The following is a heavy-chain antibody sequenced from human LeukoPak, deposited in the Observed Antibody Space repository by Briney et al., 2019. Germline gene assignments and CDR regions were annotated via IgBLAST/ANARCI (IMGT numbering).Heavy chain of an antibody. CDR2: ISGSGGST. CDR3: AKDTSWAAAGDYFDC. Sequence: GGSLRLSCAASGFTFSGYAMSWVRQAPGKGLEWVSAISGSGGSTYYVDSVKGRFTISRDNSKNTLYLQMNSLRAEDTAVYYCAKDTSWAAAGDYFDCWGQGTLVTVSS. J-gene: IGHJ4*02. CDR1: GFTFSGYA. D-gene: IGHD6-13*01. V-gene: IGHV3-23*01.